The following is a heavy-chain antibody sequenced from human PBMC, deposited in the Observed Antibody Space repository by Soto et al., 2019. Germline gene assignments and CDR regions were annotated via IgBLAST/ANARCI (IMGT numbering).Heavy chain of an antibody. CDR1: GFTFNNYA. CDR2: ISGSGDKT. J-gene: IGHJ4*02. D-gene: IGHD1-26*01. CDR3: AIVGGRFRYYFDY. V-gene: IGHV3-23*01. Sequence: QLLESGGGLVQPGGSLTLSCAASGFTFNNYAMNWVRQAPGKGLEWVSAISGSGDKTYYADSVKGRFTISRDISKTVVYPQMNSLRADDRAVYYCAIVGGRFRYYFDYWGQGTLVTVSS.